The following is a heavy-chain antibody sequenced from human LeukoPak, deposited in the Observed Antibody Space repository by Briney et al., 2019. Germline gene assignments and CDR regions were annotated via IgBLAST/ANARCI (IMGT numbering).Heavy chain of an antibody. V-gene: IGHV1-2*02. D-gene: IGHD3-10*01. Sequence: GASVKVSCKASGYTFTGYYMHWVRQAPGQGLEWMGWINPNSGGTNYAQKFQGRVTMTRDTSISTAYMELRRLRSDDTAVYYCARGNLIRGVNYRFDPWGQGTLVTVSS. J-gene: IGHJ5*02. CDR3: ARGNLIRGVNYRFDP. CDR2: INPNSGGT. CDR1: GYTFTGYY.